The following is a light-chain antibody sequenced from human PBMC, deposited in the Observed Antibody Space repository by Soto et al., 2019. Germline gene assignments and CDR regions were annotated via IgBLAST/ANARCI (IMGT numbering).Light chain of an antibody. CDR1: QTVFYGINKKNY. CDR2: WAS. J-gene: IGKJ4*01. Sequence: DIVMTQSPDSLAVSLGERATMHCKSSQTVFYGINKKNYLAWYQHKPGQPPKLLIYWASTRESGVPDRFSGSGSGTDFTLTINSLQAEDVAVYYCRQSYSPPLTFGGGTKVEIK. CDR3: RQSYSPPLT. V-gene: IGKV4-1*01.